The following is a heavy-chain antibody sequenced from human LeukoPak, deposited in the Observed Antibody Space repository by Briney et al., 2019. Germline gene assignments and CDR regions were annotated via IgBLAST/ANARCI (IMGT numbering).Heavy chain of an antibody. CDR2: IYYGGST. J-gene: IGHJ5*01. V-gene: IGHV4-39*02. CDR3: ARRENWFDS. D-gene: IGHD1-26*01. CDR1: GASISGGGFF. Sequence: SETLSLTCNVSGASISGGGFFWGWIRQPPGKGLEWIGTIYYGGSTYYNPSLRSRVTMSADTSKNLFSLKLRSVTAADTAVYYCARRENWFDSWGQGTQVTVSS.